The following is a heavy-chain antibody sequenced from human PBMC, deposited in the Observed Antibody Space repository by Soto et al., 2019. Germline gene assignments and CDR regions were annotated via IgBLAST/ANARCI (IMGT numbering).Heavy chain of an antibody. V-gene: IGHV3-11*05. D-gene: IGHD3-9*01. CDR2: IGSSSSHT. Sequence: QVQLVESGGGLVKPGGSLRLSCAASGFTFSDYYMSWIRQAPGKGLEWVSYIGSSSSHTNDADSVKGRFTISRDSAKSSLHLQTSSKRAEYTAVDYCARDADFLSGSAAFEIWGQGTMVTVSS. CDR1: GFTFSDYY. J-gene: IGHJ3*02. CDR3: ARDADFLSGSAAFEI.